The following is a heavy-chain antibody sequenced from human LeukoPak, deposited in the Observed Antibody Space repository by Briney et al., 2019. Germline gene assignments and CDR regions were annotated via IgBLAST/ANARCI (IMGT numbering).Heavy chain of an antibody. V-gene: IGHV1-69*13. J-gene: IGHJ3*02. Sequence: SVKVSCKASGGTFSSYAISWVRQAPGQGLEWMGGIIPIFGTANYAQKFQGRVTITADESTSTAYMELSSLRSEDTAVYYCARSSRVLDAFDIWGQGTMVTVSS. CDR1: GGTFSSYA. D-gene: IGHD2-8*02. CDR3: ARSSRVLDAFDI. CDR2: IIPIFGTA.